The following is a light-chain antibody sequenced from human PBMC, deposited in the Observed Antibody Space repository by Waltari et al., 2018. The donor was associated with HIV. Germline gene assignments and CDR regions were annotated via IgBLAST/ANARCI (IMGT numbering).Light chain of an antibody. CDR3: GTWDSSLGAGV. Sequence: SVLTQPPSVSAAPGQTITISCSGSTSNIGSNYVAWYQQFPGRVPKILIYEDFSRPSGIPDRCTGSKSGTSATLDITGLQTGDEADYYCGTWDSSLGAGVFGGGTKVTV. CDR1: TSNIGSNY. J-gene: IGLJ3*02. V-gene: IGLV1-51*02. CDR2: EDF.